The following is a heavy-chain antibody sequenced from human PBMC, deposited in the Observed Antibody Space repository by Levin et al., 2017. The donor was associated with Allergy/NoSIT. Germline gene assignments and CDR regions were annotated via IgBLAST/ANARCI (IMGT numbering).Heavy chain of an antibody. J-gene: IGHJ4*03. D-gene: IGHD3-22*01. CDR1: GYNFANYW. CDR2: IFPGDSDT. Sequence: KVSCKGSGYNFANYWIGWVRQMPGKGLEWMGIIFPGDSDTRYSPSFQGQVTFSADKSINTAYLQWSSLKPSDSAIFYCARQDSHFFDTSSHYLTNYYFGHWGTVTLVTVSS. V-gene: IGHV5-51*01. CDR3: ARQDSHFFDTSSHYLTNYYFGH.